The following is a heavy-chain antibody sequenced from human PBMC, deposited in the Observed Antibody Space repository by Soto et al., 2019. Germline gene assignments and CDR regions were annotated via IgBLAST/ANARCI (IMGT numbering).Heavy chain of an antibody. CDR1: GYTFTSYG. D-gene: IGHD3-10*01. J-gene: IGHJ4*02. V-gene: IGHV1-18*04. CDR3: ARDLTLLWFGELPYFDY. Sequence: QVQLVQSGAEVKKPGASVKVSCKASGYTFTSYGISWVRQAPGQGLEWMGWISAYNGNTNYAQKLQGRVTMTTDTSTSTAYMELRSLRSDDTAVYYCARDLTLLWFGELPYFDYWGQGTLFTVSS. CDR2: ISAYNGNT.